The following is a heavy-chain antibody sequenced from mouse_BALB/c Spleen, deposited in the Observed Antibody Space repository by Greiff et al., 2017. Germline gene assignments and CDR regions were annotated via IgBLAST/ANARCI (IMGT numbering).Heavy chain of an antibody. CDR3: AREGYDYDEAWFAY. CDR2: IYPGDGDT. Sequence: VKLQQSGAELVRPGSSVKISCKASGYAFSSYWMNWVKQRPGQGLEWIGQIYPGDGDTNYNGKFKGKATLTADKSSSTAYMQLSSLTSEDSAVYFCAREGYDYDEAWFAYWGQGTLVTVSA. D-gene: IGHD2-4*01. CDR1: GYAFSSYW. J-gene: IGHJ3*01. V-gene: IGHV1-80*01.